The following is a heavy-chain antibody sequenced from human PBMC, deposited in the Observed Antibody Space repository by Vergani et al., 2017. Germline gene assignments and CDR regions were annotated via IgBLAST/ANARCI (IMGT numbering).Heavy chain of an antibody. Sequence: EVQLVESGGGLVKPGGSLRLSCAASGYTFSNAWMSWVRQAPGKGLEWVGRIKSKTDGGTTDYAAPGKGRFTISRDDSKNTLYLQMNSLKTEDTAVYYCNTDHQWEPQQLDYWGQGTLVTVSS. CDR2: IKSKTDGGTT. V-gene: IGHV3-15*01. J-gene: IGHJ4*02. D-gene: IGHD1-26*01. CDR3: NTDHQWEPQQLDY. CDR1: GYTFSNAW.